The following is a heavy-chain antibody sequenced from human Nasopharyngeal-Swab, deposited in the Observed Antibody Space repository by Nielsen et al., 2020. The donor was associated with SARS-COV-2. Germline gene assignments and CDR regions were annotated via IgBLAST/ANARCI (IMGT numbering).Heavy chain of an antibody. Sequence: WIRQPPGKGLEWIGQINHGGSTNYNPSLKSRVTISVDTSKNHFSLELISVTAADTAVYYCARARGDSSGFSYWGQGTLVTVSS. D-gene: IGHD3-22*01. CDR2: INHGGST. V-gene: IGHV4-34*01. CDR3: ARARGDSSGFSY. J-gene: IGHJ4*01.